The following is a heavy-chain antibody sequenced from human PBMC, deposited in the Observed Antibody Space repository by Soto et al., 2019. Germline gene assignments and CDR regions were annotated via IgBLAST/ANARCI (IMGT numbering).Heavy chain of an antibody. CDR1: GFTFSDSA. CDR3: RSTQVGAPDY. Sequence: EVQLVDSGGGLVQPGGSLTLSCAASGFTFSDSAMHWVRQASGKGLEWVGRIRSKANNYATAYTASVKGRFTISRDDSKNTAYLQMNSLKIEDTAVYYCRSTQVGAPDYWGQGILVTVSS. V-gene: IGHV3-73*01. D-gene: IGHD1-26*01. CDR2: IRSKANNYAT. J-gene: IGHJ4*02.